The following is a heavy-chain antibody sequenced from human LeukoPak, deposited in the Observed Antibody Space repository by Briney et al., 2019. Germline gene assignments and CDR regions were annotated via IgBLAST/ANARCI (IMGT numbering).Heavy chain of an antibody. CDR1: GFTFSSYA. CDR3: AKEGVSCSSTSCYGFYYYMYV. V-gene: IGHV3-23*01. J-gene: IGHJ6*03. D-gene: IGHD2-2*01. Sequence: GGSLRLSCAASGFTFSSYAMSWVRQAPGKGLEWVSAISGSGVSTYYADSVKGRFTISRDNSKNTLYLQMNSLRAEDTAVYYCAKEGVSCSSTSCYGFYYYMYVWDKGTTVTVSS. CDR2: ISGSGVST.